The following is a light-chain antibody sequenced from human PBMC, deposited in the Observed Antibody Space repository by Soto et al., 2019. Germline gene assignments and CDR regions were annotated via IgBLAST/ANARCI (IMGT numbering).Light chain of an antibody. Sequence: EIVMTQSPATLSVSPGERATLSCRASQSVSSNFAWYQQKPGQAPRLLIYDASTRATSIPARFSGSGSGTEFTLTISSLQSEDFAVYYCQQYKKWPRTFGHGTKVEIK. CDR2: DAS. CDR3: QQYKKWPRT. J-gene: IGKJ1*01. V-gene: IGKV3-15*01. CDR1: QSVSSN.